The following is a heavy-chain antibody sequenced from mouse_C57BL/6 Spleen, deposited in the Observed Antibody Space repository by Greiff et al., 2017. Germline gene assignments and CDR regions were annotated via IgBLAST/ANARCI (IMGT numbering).Heavy chain of an antibody. D-gene: IGHD2-4*01. CDR1: GYTFTSYW. J-gene: IGHJ2*01. CDR2: IDPSDSYT. V-gene: IGHV1-69*01. CDR3: ARCYDYDVDYFDY. Sequence: QVQLQQPGAELVMPGASVKLSCKASGYTFTSYWMHWVKQRPGQGLEWIGEIDPSDSYTNYNQKFKGKSTLTVDKSSSTAYMQLSSLTSEDSAVYYCARCYDYDVDYFDYWGQGTTLTVSS.